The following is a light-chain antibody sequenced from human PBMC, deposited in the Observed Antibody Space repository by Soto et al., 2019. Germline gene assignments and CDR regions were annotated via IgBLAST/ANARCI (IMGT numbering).Light chain of an antibody. CDR1: RSDVGDYNF. J-gene: IGLJ1*01. Sequence: QSALTQPACVSGSPGQSITISCTGTRSDVGDYNFISWYQQHPGKAPKLMIFDVSDRPSGVSNRFSGSKSGNTASLTISGLQAEDEADYYCSSYSSTYSYVFGTGTKVTVL. CDR3: SSYSSTYSYV. CDR2: DVS. V-gene: IGLV2-14*03.